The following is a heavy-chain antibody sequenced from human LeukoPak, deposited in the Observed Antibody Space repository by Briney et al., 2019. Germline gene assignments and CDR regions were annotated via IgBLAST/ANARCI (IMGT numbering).Heavy chain of an antibody. Sequence: PGGSLRLSFAASGFTFSSYWMHWVRQAPGQGLVWVSRINSDGTTTTYADSVKGRFTISRDNTKNTVYLQMNSLRAEDSAVYYCARVKVGSWNWFDPWGQGTLVTVSS. CDR3: ARVKVGSWNWFDP. V-gene: IGHV3-74*03. CDR2: INSDGTTT. J-gene: IGHJ5*02. CDR1: GFTFSSYW. D-gene: IGHD1-26*01.